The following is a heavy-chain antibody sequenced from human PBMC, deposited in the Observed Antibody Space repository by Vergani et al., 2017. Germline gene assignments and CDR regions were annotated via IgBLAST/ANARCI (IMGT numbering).Heavy chain of an antibody. CDR1: GFTFSSYS. CDR2: ISSISSYI. V-gene: IGHV3-21*01. CDR3: ACLGYGSGSSGAHDAFDI. Sequence: EVQLVESGGGLVKPGGSLRLSCAASGFTFSSYSMNWVRQAPGKGLEWVSSISSISSYIYYADSVKGRFTISRDNAKNSLYLQMNSLRAEDTAVYYCACLGYGSGSSGAHDAFDIWGQGTMVTVSS. D-gene: IGHD3-10*01. J-gene: IGHJ3*02.